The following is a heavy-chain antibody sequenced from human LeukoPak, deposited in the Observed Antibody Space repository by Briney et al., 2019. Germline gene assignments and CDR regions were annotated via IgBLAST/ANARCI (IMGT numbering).Heavy chain of an antibody. CDR2: ISAYNGNT. CDR1: GYTFTSYG. D-gene: IGHD6-13*01. J-gene: IGHJ5*02. CDR3: ARDLVAAAGSYNWFDP. Sequence: GASVKVSCKASGYTFTSYGISWVRQAPGQGLEWMGWISAYNGNTNYAQKLQGRVTMTTDTSTSTAYMELRSLRSDDTAVYYCARDLVAAAGSYNWFDPWGQGTLVTVSS. V-gene: IGHV1-18*01.